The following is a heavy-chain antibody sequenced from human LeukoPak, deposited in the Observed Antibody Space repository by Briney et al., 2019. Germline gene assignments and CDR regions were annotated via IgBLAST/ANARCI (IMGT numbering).Heavy chain of an antibody. D-gene: IGHD1-26*01. CDR2: IYPGDSDT. V-gene: IGHV5-51*01. CDR1: GYSFTSYW. Sequence: GESLKISCKGSGYSFTSYWIGWVRQMPGKGLEWMGIIYPGDSDTRYSPSFQGQVTISADKSISTAYLQWSSLKASDTAMYYCARGGIVGATTALHFDYWSQGTLVTVSS. J-gene: IGHJ4*02. CDR3: ARGGIVGATTALHFDY.